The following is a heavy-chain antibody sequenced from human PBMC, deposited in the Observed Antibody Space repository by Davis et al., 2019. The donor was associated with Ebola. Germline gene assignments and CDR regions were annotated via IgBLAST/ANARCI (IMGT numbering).Heavy chain of an antibody. Sequence: MPSETLSLTCTASGGSISSSSYYWSWIRQPPGKGLEWIGEINHSGSTNYNPSLKSRVTISVDTSKNQFSLKLSSVTAADTAVYYCASLYCSGGSCHGGMDVWGQGTTVTVSS. D-gene: IGHD2-15*01. J-gene: IGHJ6*02. CDR1: GGSISSSSYY. CDR2: INHSGST. V-gene: IGHV4-39*07. CDR3: ASLYCSGGSCHGGMDV.